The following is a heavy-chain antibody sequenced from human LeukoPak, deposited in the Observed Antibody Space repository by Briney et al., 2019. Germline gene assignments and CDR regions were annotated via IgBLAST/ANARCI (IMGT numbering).Heavy chain of an antibody. Sequence: PGGSLRLSCAASAFTFGSFGMSWVRQAPGKGLEWVSAISDTGGSTFYADSVKGRFTISRDNSKNTLYLQMNSLRAEDTAVYYCAREAKGYDFWSGYLSWFDPWGQGTLVTVSS. D-gene: IGHD3-3*01. CDR3: AREAKGYDFWSGYLSWFDP. CDR1: AFTFGSFG. J-gene: IGHJ5*02. CDR2: ISDTGGST. V-gene: IGHV3-23*01.